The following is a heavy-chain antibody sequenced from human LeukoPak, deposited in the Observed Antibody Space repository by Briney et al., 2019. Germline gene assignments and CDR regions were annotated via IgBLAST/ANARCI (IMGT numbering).Heavy chain of an antibody. D-gene: IGHD5-18*01. CDR2: IIPIFGTA. Sequence: SVKVSCKASGGTFSSYAISWVRQAPGQGLEWMGGIIPIFGTANYAQKFQGRVTITADESTSTAYMELSSLRSEYTAVYYCASAVDTAHSRTKYYFDYWGQGTLSPSPQ. J-gene: IGHJ4*02. CDR3: ASAVDTAHSRTKYYFDY. V-gene: IGHV1-69*13. CDR1: GGTFSSYA.